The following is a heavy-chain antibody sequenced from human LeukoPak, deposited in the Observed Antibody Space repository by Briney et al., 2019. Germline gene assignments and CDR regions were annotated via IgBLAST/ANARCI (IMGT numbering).Heavy chain of an antibody. CDR1: GFTFDDYA. CDR3: AKAPITMVRGVTGLFDY. V-gene: IGHV3-9*01. D-gene: IGHD3-10*01. J-gene: IGHJ4*02. CDR2: ISWNSGSI. Sequence: PGGSLRLSCAASGFTFDDYAMHWVRQAPGKGLEWVSGISWNSGSIGYADSVKGRFTIPRDNAKNSLYLQMNSLRAEDTALYYCAKAPITMVRGVTGLFDYWGQGTLVTVSS.